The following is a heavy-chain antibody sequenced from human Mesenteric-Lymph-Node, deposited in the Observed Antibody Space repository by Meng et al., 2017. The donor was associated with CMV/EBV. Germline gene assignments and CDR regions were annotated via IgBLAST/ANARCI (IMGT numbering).Heavy chain of an antibody. J-gene: IGHJ5*02. D-gene: IGHD5-24*01. Sequence: SETLSLTCTVSGGSISSSSYYWGWIRQPPGKGLEWIGSIYYSGSTYYNPSLKSRLTISVNTSKNQFSLKLSSVTAADTAVYYGTRVAQYNGFDPWGQGTLVTVSS. CDR1: GGSISSSSYY. CDR2: IYYSGST. CDR3: TRVAQYNGFDP. V-gene: IGHV4-39*07.